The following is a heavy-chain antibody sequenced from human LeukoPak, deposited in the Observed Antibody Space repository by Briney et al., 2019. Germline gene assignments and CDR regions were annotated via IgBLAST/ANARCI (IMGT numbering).Heavy chain of an antibody. CDR3: ARRTGYYDSKDAFDI. Sequence: SETLSLTCAVYGGSFSGYYWSWIRQPPGKGLEWIGEINHSGSTNYNPSLKSRVTISVDTSKNQFSLKLSSVTAADTAVYYCARRTGYYDSKDAFDIWGQGTMVTVSS. V-gene: IGHV4-34*01. J-gene: IGHJ3*02. D-gene: IGHD3-22*01. CDR1: GGSFSGYY. CDR2: INHSGST.